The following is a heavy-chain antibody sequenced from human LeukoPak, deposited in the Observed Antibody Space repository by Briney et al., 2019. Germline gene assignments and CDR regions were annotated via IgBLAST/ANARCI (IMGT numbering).Heavy chain of an antibody. J-gene: IGHJ3*02. CDR2: IRYDGSNK. CDR3: AKDLAAAGAFDI. Sequence: GGSLRLSFAASGFTFSSYGMHWVRQAPGKGLEWVAFIRYDGSNKYYADSVKGRFTISRDNSKNTLYLQMNSLRAEDTAVYYCAKDLAAAGAFDIWGQGTMVTVSS. CDR1: GFTFSSYG. V-gene: IGHV3-30*02. D-gene: IGHD6-13*01.